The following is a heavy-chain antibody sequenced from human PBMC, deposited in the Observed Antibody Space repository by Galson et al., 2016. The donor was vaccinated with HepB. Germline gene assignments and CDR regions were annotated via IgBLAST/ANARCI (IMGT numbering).Heavy chain of an antibody. V-gene: IGHV1-18*01. CDR2: TSITGNT. D-gene: IGHD2-8*02. J-gene: IGHJ4*02. CDR3: ARDFCTGDDGGETCYHGLAH. Sequence: SVKVSCKASGYTFPTFGINWLRQAPGQGPEWMAWTSITGNTETAQKFQGRRTMTTDTSATTAYMELTSLRSDDTAVYYCARDFCTGDDGGETCYHGLAHWGQGTLVTVSS. CDR1: GYTFPTFG.